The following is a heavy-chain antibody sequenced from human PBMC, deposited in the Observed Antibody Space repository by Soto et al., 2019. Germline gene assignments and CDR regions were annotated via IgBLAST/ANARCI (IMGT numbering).Heavy chain of an antibody. D-gene: IGHD3-22*01. V-gene: IGHV1-69*01. J-gene: IGHJ4*02. CDR2: SIPIFGTP. CDR1: GGTFSGYA. CDR3: ARGDSPYYYDSSGYYNDY. Sequence: QVRLVHSGAEVKKPGSSVKVSCKASGGTFSGYAITWVRQAPGQGLEWLGGSIPIFGTPTYAQKFQGRVTITADESTTTTYMELTGLRSEDTAVYYCARGDSPYYYDSSGYYNDYWGQGTLVTVSS.